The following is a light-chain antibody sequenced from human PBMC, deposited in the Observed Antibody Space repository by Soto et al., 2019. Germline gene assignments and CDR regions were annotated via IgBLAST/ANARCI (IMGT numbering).Light chain of an antibody. CDR2: STN. CDR1: SGSVSTSYY. CDR3: VVYMGTVPL. V-gene: IGLV8-61*01. J-gene: IGLJ2*01. Sequence: QTVVTQEPSFSVSPGGTVTLTCGLSSGSVSTSYYPSWYQQTPGQAPRTVIYSTNIRSSGVPDRFSGSILGNKAALTITGAQADDESDYYCVVYMGTVPLFGGGTKL.